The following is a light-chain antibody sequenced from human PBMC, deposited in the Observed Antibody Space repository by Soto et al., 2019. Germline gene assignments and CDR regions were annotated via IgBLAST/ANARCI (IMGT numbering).Light chain of an antibody. CDR3: QQYNSYPIT. J-gene: IGKJ5*01. V-gene: IGKV1-5*03. CDR2: KAS. Sequence: DIQITQSPSTLSASVGDRVTITCRASQSISSWLAWYQQKPGKAPKLLIYKASSLASGVPSRFSGSGSGTEFTLTISSLQPDDFATDYCQQYNSYPITFGQGTRLEIK. CDR1: QSISSW.